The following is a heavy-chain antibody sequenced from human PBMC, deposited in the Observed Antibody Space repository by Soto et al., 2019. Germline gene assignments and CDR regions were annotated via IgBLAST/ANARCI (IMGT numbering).Heavy chain of an antibody. CDR2: IKPSGGST. CDR3: AREALASSGSSGMDV. Sequence: QVQLVQSGAEVKKPGASVKVSCKASGYHFTSYYMHWVRQAPGQGLEWMGIIKPSGGSTSYAQKFQGRVTMTSDTYTSTVYMELSSLRSEDTAVYYCAREALASSGSSGMDVWGQGTTVTVSS. CDR1: GYHFTSYY. V-gene: IGHV1-46*01. J-gene: IGHJ6*02. D-gene: IGHD3-22*01.